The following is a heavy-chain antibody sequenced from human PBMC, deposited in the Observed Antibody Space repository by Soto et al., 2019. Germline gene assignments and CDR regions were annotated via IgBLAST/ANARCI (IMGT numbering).Heavy chain of an antibody. V-gene: IGHV1-18*01. CDR3: ARGPTDYYDNSGKCFFDY. J-gene: IGHJ4*02. CDR2: ISTYNGNT. D-gene: IGHD3-22*01. Sequence: QVQLVQSGAEVKKPGASVKVSCKASGYTFTTYGMSWVRQATGQGLDWMGWISTYNGNTKYAERLQGRVTMTTDTTPRTACRELRSLTSDDTAVYYCARGPTDYYDNSGKCFFDYWCQGRLVTVSS. CDR1: GYTFTTYG.